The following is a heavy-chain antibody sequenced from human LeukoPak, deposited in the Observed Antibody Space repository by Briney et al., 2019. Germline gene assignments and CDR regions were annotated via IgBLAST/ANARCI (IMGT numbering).Heavy chain of an antibody. Sequence: GGSLRLPCAASGFTFSSYGMHWVRQAPGKGLEWVAFIRYDGSNKYYADSVKGRFTISRDNSKNTLYLQMNSLRAEDTAVYYCASDIVVVPAALTDYWGQGTLVTVSS. J-gene: IGHJ4*02. V-gene: IGHV3-30*02. CDR3: ASDIVVVPAALTDY. CDR1: GFTFSSYG. D-gene: IGHD2-2*01. CDR2: IRYDGSNK.